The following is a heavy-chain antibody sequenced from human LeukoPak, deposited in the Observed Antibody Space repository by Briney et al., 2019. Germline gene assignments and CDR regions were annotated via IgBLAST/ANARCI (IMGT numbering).Heavy chain of an antibody. CDR1: GGSISSYH. V-gene: IGHV4-4*07. Sequence: PSETLSLTCTVSGGSISSYHWSWIRQPAGQGLEWIGRIYDSGSTNYNPSLKSRVTMSVDTAKNQFSLKLSSVTAADTAVYYCARAISMVRGVNGGDYYGMDVWGQGTTVTVSS. CDR2: IYDSGST. J-gene: IGHJ6*02. CDR3: ARAISMVRGVNGGDYYGMDV. D-gene: IGHD3-10*01.